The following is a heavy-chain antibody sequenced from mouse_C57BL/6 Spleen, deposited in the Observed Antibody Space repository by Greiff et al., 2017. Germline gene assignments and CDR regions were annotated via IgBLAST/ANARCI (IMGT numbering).Heavy chain of an antibody. CDR3: ARFLLRGGGYFCV. D-gene: IGHD1-1*01. CDR1: GFTFTDSY. V-gene: IGHV7-3*01. CDR2: ISKKAIGYTT. Sequence: VKLVESGGGLVQPGGSLSLSCAASGFTFTDSYMRWVRQPPGKALEWLGFISKKAIGYTTGYSASGKGRFTNSRDNSQNILYLQKNALRAEDSATYYCARFLLRGGGYFCVWGTGTTVTVTS. J-gene: IGHJ1*03.